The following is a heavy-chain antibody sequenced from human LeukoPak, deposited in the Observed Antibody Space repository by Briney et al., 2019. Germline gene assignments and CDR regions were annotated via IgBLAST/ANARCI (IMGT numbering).Heavy chain of an antibody. J-gene: IGHJ5*02. Sequence: ASVKVSCKASGYTFTRYYMHWVRQAPGQGLEWMGIINPSGGSTSYAQKFQGRVTMTRDTSTSTVYMELSSLRSEDTAIYYCAREIAAADTNSLNWFDPWGQGTLVTVSS. CDR1: GYTFTRYY. V-gene: IGHV1-46*01. CDR3: AREIAAADTNSLNWFDP. CDR2: INPSGGST. D-gene: IGHD6-13*01.